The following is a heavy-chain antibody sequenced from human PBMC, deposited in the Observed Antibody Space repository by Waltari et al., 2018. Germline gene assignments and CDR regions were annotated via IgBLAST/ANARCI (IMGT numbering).Heavy chain of an antibody. CDR1: GGSISSSSYY. Sequence: QLQLQESGPGLVKPSETLSLTCTVSGGSISSSSYYWGWIRQPPGKGLEWIGSIYSSGSTYSNPSLKSRVTRSVDTSKNQFSLKLSSVTAADTAVYYCARENCSGGSCPDAFDIWGQGTMVTVSS. CDR2: IYSSGST. V-gene: IGHV4-39*07. D-gene: IGHD2-15*01. J-gene: IGHJ3*02. CDR3: ARENCSGGSCPDAFDI.